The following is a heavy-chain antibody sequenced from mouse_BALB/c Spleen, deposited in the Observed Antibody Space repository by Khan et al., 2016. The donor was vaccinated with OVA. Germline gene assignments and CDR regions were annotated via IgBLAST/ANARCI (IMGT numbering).Heavy chain of an antibody. CDR2: IWGGRST. CDR3: AKGVWSYYFALDY. J-gene: IGHJ4*01. V-gene: IGHV2-6-5*01. D-gene: IGHD2-10*02. Sequence: QVQLKQSGPGLVAPSQSLSFTCTVSGFSLTDYGVSWIRQPPGKGLEWLGVIWGGRSTYYNSALKSRLSISKDNSKSQVFLKMNSLQTDDTAMYYCAKGVWSYYFALDYWGQGTSVTVSS. CDR1: GFSLTDYG.